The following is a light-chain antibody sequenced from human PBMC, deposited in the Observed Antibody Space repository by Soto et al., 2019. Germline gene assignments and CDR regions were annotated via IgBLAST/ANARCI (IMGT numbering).Light chain of an antibody. Sequence: IVLTQSPGPLSLSPGERATLSCRASQSVSSSYLAWYQQKPGQAPRLLIYGASSRATGIQDRFSGSGSGTDFTLTIRRLEPEDFAVYYCKQYGSSPLTVGGGTKV. J-gene: IGKJ4*01. CDR2: GAS. V-gene: IGKV3-20*01. CDR1: QSVSSSY. CDR3: KQYGSSPLT.